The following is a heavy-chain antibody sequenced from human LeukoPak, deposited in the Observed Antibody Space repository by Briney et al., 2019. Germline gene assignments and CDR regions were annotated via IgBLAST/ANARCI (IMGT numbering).Heavy chain of an antibody. CDR1: GYTFTGYY. Sequence: ASVKYSCKASGYTFTGYYMHWVREAPGQGLEWMGWINPNSGGTNYAQKFQGRVTMTRDTSISTAYMELSRLRSDDTAVYYCARGGLGYCSGGSCPNNWFDPWGQGTLVTVSS. D-gene: IGHD2-15*01. CDR2: INPNSGGT. V-gene: IGHV1-2*02. J-gene: IGHJ5*02. CDR3: ARGGLGYCSGGSCPNNWFDP.